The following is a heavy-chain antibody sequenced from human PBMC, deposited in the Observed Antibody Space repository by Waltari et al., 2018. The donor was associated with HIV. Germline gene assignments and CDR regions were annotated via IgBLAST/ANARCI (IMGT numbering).Heavy chain of an antibody. CDR3: ASQIQLWSPIDY. V-gene: IGHV4-39*01. J-gene: IGHJ4*02. CDR2: IYYSGCT. CDR1: GGSISSSSYY. Sequence: QLQLQESGPGLVKPSETLSLTCTVSGGSISSSSYYWGWIRQPPGKGLEWIGSIYYSGCTYYTPSLKSRVTISVDTSKNQFSLKLSSVTAADTAVYYCASQIQLWSPIDYWDQGTLVTVSS. D-gene: IGHD5-18*01.